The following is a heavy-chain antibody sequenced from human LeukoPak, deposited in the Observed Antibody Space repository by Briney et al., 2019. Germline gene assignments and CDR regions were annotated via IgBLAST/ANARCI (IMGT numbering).Heavy chain of an antibody. Sequence: ASVKVSCKASGYTFSTYYMHWVRQAPGQGLEWMGIINPSGGSTSYAQKFQGRVTMTRDTSTSTVYMELSSQRSEDTAVYYCVRDKSYDDGSGSYLGYWGQGTLVTVSS. V-gene: IGHV1-46*01. CDR1: GYTFSTYY. J-gene: IGHJ4*02. CDR3: VRDKSYDDGSGSYLGY. D-gene: IGHD3-10*01. CDR2: INPSGGST.